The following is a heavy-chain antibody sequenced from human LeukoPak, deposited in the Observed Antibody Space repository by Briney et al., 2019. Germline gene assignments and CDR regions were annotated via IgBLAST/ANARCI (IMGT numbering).Heavy chain of an antibody. CDR3: ARLIPVAPAGVY. J-gene: IGHJ4*02. Sequence: SETLSLTCTVSGYSISSSTYYWGWIRQPPGKGLEWIGSIYYSGSTYYNPSLTSRVTISVDTSKNQFSLKLSSVTAADTAVYYCARLIPVAPAGVYWGQGTLVTVSS. CDR1: GYSISSSTYY. CDR2: IYYSGST. D-gene: IGHD6-19*01. V-gene: IGHV4-39*01.